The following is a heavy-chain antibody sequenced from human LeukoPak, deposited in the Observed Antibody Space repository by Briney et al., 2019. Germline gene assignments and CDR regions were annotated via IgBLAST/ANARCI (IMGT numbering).Heavy chain of an antibody. CDR3: ARDRSSSWSADYYFDY. Sequence: TGGSLRLSCAASGFIFSTYDMHWVRQAPGKGLEWVSYISSSSSTIYYADSVKGRFTISRDNAKNSLYLQMNSLRAEDTAVYYCARDRSSSWSADYYFDYWGQGTLVTVSS. CDR2: ISSSSSTI. D-gene: IGHD6-13*01. V-gene: IGHV3-48*01. CDR1: GFIFSTYD. J-gene: IGHJ4*02.